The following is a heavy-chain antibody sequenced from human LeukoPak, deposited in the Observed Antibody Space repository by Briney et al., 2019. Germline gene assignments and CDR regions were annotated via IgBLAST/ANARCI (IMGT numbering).Heavy chain of an antibody. J-gene: IGHJ6*02. Sequence: SETLSLTCAVYGGSFSGYYWSWIRQPPGKGLEWIGEINHSGSTDYNPSLKSRVTISVDTSKNQFSLKLSSVTAADTAVYYCXXXXXXWLKKEDYYYYGMDVWGQGTTVTVSS. CDR2: INHSGST. D-gene: IGHD6-19*01. CDR3: XXXXXXWLKKEDYYYYGMDV. CDR1: GGSFSGYY. V-gene: IGHV4-34*01.